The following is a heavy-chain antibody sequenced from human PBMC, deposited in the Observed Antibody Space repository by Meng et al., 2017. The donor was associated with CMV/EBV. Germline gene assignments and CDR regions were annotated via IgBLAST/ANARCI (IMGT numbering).Heavy chain of an antibody. CDR3: ARVERVVPAAMDVFDY. J-gene: IGHJ4*02. V-gene: IGHV1-2*02. D-gene: IGHD2-2*01. CDR2: INPNSGGT. CDR1: GGTFSSYA. Sequence: ASVKVSCKASGGTFSSYAISWVRQAPGQGLEWMGWINPNSGGTNYAQKFQGRVTMTRDTSISTAYMELSRLRSDDTAVYYCARVERVVPAAMDVFDYWGQGTLVTVSS.